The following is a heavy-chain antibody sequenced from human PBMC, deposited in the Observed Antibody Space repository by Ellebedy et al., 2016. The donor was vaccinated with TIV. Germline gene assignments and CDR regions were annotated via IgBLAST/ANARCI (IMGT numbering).Heavy chain of an antibody. D-gene: IGHD3-22*01. J-gene: IGHJ4*02. CDR2: FGVSGDSP. CDR1: GFTFSNYA. CDR3: AKGRGGGSDSSAPRYYFDY. Sequence: PSETLSLTCAASGFTFSNYAMSWVRQAPGKGLEWVSGFGVSGDSPYYADSVKGRFTISRDNSKRTVDLQMRSVRAEDTAVYYCAKGRGGGSDSSAPRYYFDYWGLGTLVTVSS. V-gene: IGHV3-23*01.